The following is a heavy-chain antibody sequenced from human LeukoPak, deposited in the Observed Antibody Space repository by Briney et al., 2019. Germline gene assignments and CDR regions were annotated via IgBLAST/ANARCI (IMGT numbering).Heavy chain of an antibody. V-gene: IGHV3-30*07. Sequence: GRFTISKDFSKNTVYLQMNSLRGEDTAVYYCARWGGTRQVYLDYWGQGTLATVSS. CDR3: ARWGGTRQVYLDY. D-gene: IGHD3-16*01. J-gene: IGHJ4*02.